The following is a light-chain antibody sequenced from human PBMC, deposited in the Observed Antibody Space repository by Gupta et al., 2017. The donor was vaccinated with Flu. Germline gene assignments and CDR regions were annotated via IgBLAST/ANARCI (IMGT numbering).Light chain of an antibody. CDR2: RIK. Sequence: QSVLTQPPSASGTPGPRVNISCSGSSSNIGRNTVNGYPQLPGTAHKRHTDRIKQRPSGVPDRFAGAKSGTSSALAIRGIQSEDEADYYCAAWDDSLTGEDVVGTGSEVTGL. V-gene: IGLV1-44*01. CDR1: SSNIGRNT. J-gene: IGLJ1*01. CDR3: AAWDDSLTGEDV.